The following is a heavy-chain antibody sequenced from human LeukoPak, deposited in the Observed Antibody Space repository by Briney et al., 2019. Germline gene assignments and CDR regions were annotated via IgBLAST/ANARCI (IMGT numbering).Heavy chain of an antibody. CDR3: ARHYTANWFDP. J-gene: IGHJ5*02. CDR1: GDSISSRGHF. V-gene: IGHV4-39*01. CDR2: ISHSGTT. Sequence: SETLSLTCTVSGDSISSRGHFWAWIRKPPGKGLEWIATISHSGTTYYNPSLQNRVTTSEDAAKNQFSLKLSSVTAAGTALYYCARHYTANWFDPWGQGTLVTVSS. D-gene: IGHD3-16*01.